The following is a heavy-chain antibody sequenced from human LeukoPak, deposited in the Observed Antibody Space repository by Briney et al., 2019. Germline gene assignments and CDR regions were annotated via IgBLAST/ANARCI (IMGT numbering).Heavy chain of an antibody. CDR1: GFTFSNYV. CDR2: MSSDGSNE. CDR3: ARDRAMIIPSSLLH. V-gene: IGHV3-30-3*01. Sequence: GGSLRLSCAASGFTFSNYVMYWVREAPGKGVEWVAVMSSDGSNEYYADSVKGRFTISRDNSKSTLYLQMNSLRAEDTAVYYCARDRAMIIPSSLLHWGQGTPVTVSS. J-gene: IGHJ4*02. D-gene: IGHD3-16*01.